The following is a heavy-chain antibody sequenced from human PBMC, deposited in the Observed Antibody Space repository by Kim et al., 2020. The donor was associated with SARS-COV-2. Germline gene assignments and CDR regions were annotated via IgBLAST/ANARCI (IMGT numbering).Heavy chain of an antibody. V-gene: IGHV1-2*02. CDR3: ARVGRWGVHYDFWSAPNQATDV. Sequence: ASVKVSCKASGYTFTGYYMHWVRQAPGQGLEWMGWINPNSGGTNYAQKFQGRVTMTRDTSISTAYMELSRLRSDDTAVYYCARVGRWGVHYDFWSAPNQATDVWGQGTTVTVSS. CDR2: INPNSGGT. J-gene: IGHJ6*02. D-gene: IGHD3-3*01. CDR1: GYTFTGYY.